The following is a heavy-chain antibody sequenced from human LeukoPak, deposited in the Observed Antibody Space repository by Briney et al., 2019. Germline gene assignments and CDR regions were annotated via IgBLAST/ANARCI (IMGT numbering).Heavy chain of an antibody. CDR3: ARVPLGCSGGSCYYYYGMDV. CDR2: IKQDGSEK. J-gene: IGHJ6*02. D-gene: IGHD2-15*01. V-gene: IGHV3-7*01. Sequence: GGSLRLSCAASGFTFSSYSMNWVRQAPGKGLEWVANIKQDGSEKYYVDSVKGRFTISRDNAKNSLYLQMNSLRAEDTAVYYCARVPLGCSGGSCYYYYGMDVWGQGTTVTVSS. CDR1: GFTFSSYS.